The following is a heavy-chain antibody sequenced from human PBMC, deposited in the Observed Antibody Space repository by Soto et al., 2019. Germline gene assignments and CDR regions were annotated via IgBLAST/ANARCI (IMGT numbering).Heavy chain of an antibody. CDR2: IYSIGST. CDR3: ARSPRSCFDP. V-gene: IGHV4-4*08. J-gene: IGHJ5*02. Sequence: QVQLQESGPGLVKPSETLSLPCTVSGGSISSYYWSWIRQPPGKGLERIGSIYSIGSTNDTPSLTSRVTIRVSTSETEFYLQLTSATAAYAAVYYCARSPRSCFDPWGQGTLVTVSS. CDR1: GGSISSYY.